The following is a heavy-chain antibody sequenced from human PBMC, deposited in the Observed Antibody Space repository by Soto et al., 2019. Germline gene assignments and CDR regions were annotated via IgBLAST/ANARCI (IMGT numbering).Heavy chain of an antibody. CDR1: GGSISSSSYC. CDR3: ERRLLPNHFDY. D-gene: IGHD3-22*01. J-gene: IGHJ4*02. CDR2: ICYSGST. V-gene: IGHV4-39*02. Sequence: SKTLSLTCTVSGGSISSSSYCWGWIRQPPGKGLEWIGNICYSGSTYYNPSLKSRVTISVDTSKNHFSLKLSSVNAADTDVYYCERRLLPNHFDYCGQGNLVTVSS.